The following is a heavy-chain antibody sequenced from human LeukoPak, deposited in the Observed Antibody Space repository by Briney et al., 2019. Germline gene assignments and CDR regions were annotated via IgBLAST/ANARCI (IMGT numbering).Heavy chain of an antibody. V-gene: IGHV3-7*01. D-gene: IGHD6-19*01. J-gene: IGHJ4*02. Sequence: GGSLRLSCAASGFTFSSYWMSWVRQAPGNRLEWVANIKQDGSEKYYVDSVKGRFTISRDNAKNSLYLQMNSLRAEDTAVYYCARVSSVAGTDFDYWGQGTLVTVSS. CDR1: GFTFSSYW. CDR2: IKQDGSEK. CDR3: ARVSSVAGTDFDY.